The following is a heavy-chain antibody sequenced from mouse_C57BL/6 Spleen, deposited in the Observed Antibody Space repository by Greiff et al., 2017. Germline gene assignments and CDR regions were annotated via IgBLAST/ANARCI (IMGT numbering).Heavy chain of an antibody. V-gene: IGHV1-85*01. CDR2: IYPRDGST. CDR1: GYTFTSYD. D-gene: IGHD2-3*01. CDR3: ARGLLPGRGYAMDY. J-gene: IGHJ4*01. Sequence: QVHVKQSGPELVKPGASVKLSCKASGYTFTSYDINWVKQRPGQGLEWIGWIYPRDGSTKYKEKFKGKATLTVDTSSSTAYMELHSLTSEDSAVYFCARGLLPGRGYAMDYWGQGTSVTVSS.